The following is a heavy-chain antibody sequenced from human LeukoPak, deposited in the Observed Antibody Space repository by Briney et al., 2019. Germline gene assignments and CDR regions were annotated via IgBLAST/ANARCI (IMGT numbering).Heavy chain of an antibody. Sequence: GGSLRLSCAASGFTFSHYNMNWVRQAPGKGLEWISYISSSSSIIYYADSVKGRFTISRDNAKNSLYLQMNSLRAEDTAVYYCARDWAGGLFDYWGQGTLVTVSS. CDR2: ISSSSSII. J-gene: IGHJ4*02. CDR1: GFTFSHYN. D-gene: IGHD3-16*01. CDR3: ARDWAGGLFDY. V-gene: IGHV3-48*01.